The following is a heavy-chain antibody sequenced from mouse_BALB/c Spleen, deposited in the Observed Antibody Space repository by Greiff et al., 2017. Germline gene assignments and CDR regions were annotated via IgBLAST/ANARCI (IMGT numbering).Heavy chain of an antibody. Sequence: QVQLQQSGAELARPGASVKLSCKASGYTFTSYWMQWVKQRPGQGLEWIGAIYPGDGDTRYTQKFKGKATLTADKSSSTAYMQLSSLASEDSAVYYCARESTTTTYYLDYWGQGTTLTVSS. CDR3: ARESTTTTYYLDY. D-gene: IGHD2-14*01. CDR1: GYTFTSYW. J-gene: IGHJ2*01. V-gene: IGHV1-87*01. CDR2: IYPGDGDT.